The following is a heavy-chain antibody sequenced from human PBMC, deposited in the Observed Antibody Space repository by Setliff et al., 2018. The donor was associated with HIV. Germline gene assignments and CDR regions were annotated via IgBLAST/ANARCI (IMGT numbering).Heavy chain of an antibody. J-gene: IGHJ4*02. CDR1: GGSISSGSYY. Sequence: PSETLSLTCTVSGGSISSGSYYWSWIRQPAGKGLEWIGRIYTSGSTNYNPSLKSRVTISVDTSKNQFSLNLSSVTAADTAVYYCARLSGDYYRADYWGQGTRVTVS. V-gene: IGHV4-61*02. CDR3: ARLSGDYYRADY. D-gene: IGHD2-21*02. CDR2: IYTSGST.